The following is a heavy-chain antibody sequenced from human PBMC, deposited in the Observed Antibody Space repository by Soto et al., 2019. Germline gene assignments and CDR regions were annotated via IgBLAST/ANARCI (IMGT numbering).Heavy chain of an antibody. CDR2: INHSGST. Sequence: SETLSLTCAVYGGSFSGYYWSWIRQPPGKGLEWIGEINHSGSTNYNPSLKSRVTISVDTSKNQFSLKLSSVTTADTAVYYCARDLTVTTRDDTRKNANDAFDIWGQGTMVTVSS. CDR3: ARDLTVTTRDDTRKNANDAFDI. CDR1: GGSFSGYY. D-gene: IGHD4-17*01. J-gene: IGHJ3*02. V-gene: IGHV4-34*01.